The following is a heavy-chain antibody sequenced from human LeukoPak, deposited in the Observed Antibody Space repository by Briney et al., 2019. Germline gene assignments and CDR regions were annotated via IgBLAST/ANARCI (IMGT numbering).Heavy chain of an antibody. CDR1: GYSFTSYW. CDR2: IYPGDSDT. V-gene: IGHV5-51*01. D-gene: IGHD3-22*01. Sequence: GESLKISCKGSGYSFTSYWIGWVRQMPGKGLEWMGIIYPGDSDTRYSPSFQGQVTISADKSISTAYLQWSSLKASDTATYYCARRTFTYYYDSSGRGAFDIWGQGTMVTVSS. CDR3: ARRTFTYYYDSSGRGAFDI. J-gene: IGHJ3*02.